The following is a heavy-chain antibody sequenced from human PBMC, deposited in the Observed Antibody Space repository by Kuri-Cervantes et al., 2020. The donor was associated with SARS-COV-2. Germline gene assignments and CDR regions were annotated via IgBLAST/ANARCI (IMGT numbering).Heavy chain of an antibody. CDR1: GFTFSSYA. CDR3: AQAPSRGAWFDP. CDR2: ISGSGGST. J-gene: IGHJ5*02. V-gene: IGHV3-23*01. Sequence: GESLKISCAASGFTFSSYAMSWVRQAPGKGLEWVSAISGSGGSTSYAQKFQGRVTMTRDTSTSTVYMELSSLRSEDTAVYYCAQAPSRGAWFDPWGQGTLVTVSS.